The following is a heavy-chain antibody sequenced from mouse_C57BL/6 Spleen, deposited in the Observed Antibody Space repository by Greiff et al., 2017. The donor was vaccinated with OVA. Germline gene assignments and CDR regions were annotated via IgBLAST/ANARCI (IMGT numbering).Heavy chain of an antibody. CDR3: ARETGTGFYY. CDR2: ISSGSSTI. Sequence: EVKLVESGGGLVKPGGSLKLSCAASGFTFSDYGMHWVRQAPEKGLEWVAYISSGSSTIYYADTVKGRFTISRDNAKNTVFLQMTSLRSEDTAMYYCARETGTGFYYWGQGTTLTVSS. CDR1: GFTFSDYG. D-gene: IGHD1-3*01. J-gene: IGHJ2*01. V-gene: IGHV5-17*01.